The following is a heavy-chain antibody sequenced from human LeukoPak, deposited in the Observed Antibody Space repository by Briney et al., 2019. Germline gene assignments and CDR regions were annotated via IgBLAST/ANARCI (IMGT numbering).Heavy chain of an antibody. J-gene: IGHJ6*02. CDR1: GFIFSDYA. D-gene: IGHD4-17*01. Sequence: GGSLRLSCAASGFIFSDYAMSWVRLAPGKGLECVSGIGATGSGTYYVDSVKGRFTISRDNSKNTLYLQMSSLRADDTAVYYCAKGDYGDSYHYGLDVWGQGTTVIVSS. V-gene: IGHV3-23*01. CDR2: IGATGSGT. CDR3: AKGDYGDSYHYGLDV.